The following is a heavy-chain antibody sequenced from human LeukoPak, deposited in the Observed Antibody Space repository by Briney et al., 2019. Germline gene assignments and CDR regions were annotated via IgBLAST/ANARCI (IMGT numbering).Heavy chain of an antibody. CDR1: GGTFSSYA. Sequence: GASVKVSCKASGGTFSSYAISWVRQAPGQGLEWMGGIIPIFGTANYAQKFQGRVTITADESTSTAYMELSSLRSEDTAVYYCARDHPRGYSSSSPHSFDYWGQGTLVTVSS. V-gene: IGHV1-69*13. D-gene: IGHD6-6*01. CDR2: IIPIFGTA. CDR3: ARDHPRGYSSSSPHSFDY. J-gene: IGHJ4*02.